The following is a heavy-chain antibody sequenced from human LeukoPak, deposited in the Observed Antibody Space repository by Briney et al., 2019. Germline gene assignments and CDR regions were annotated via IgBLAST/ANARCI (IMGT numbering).Heavy chain of an antibody. V-gene: IGHV4-38-2*02. CDR2: IYHSGTT. CDR3: ASFPGLLGSTLPRTHY. Sequence: SETLSLTCNVSGYSISSGWYWAWIRQPPGKGLEWIGSIYHSGTTHYSLSLKSRVTISVDTSKNQFSLRLSPVTAADTAIFYCASFPGLLGSTLPRTHYWGQGILVTVSS. D-gene: IGHD2-15*01. J-gene: IGHJ4*01. CDR1: GYSISSGWY.